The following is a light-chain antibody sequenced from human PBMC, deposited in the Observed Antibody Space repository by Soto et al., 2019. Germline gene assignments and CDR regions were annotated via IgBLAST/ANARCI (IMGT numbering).Light chain of an antibody. CDR2: GAS. CDR3: QQYNEGPWR. J-gene: IGKJ1*01. V-gene: IGKV3-15*01. Sequence: ERVMTQAPATLSVSPGETATLSCRASQSVSSHLAWYHQKPGQAPRLLSYGASTRATGIPVRFSGSGSGTEFTLTISSLRSEDFAVYYCQQYNEGPWRFGRGTEVEIK. CDR1: QSVSSH.